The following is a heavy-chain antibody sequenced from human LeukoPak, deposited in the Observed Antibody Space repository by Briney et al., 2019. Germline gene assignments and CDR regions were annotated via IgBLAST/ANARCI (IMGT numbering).Heavy chain of an antibody. CDR3: ARDPGAGYFDL. V-gene: IGHV1-69*13. J-gene: IGHJ2*01. Sequence: ASVKVSCKASGGTFSSYAISWVRQAPRQGLEWMGGIIPIFGTANYAQKFQGRVTITADEPTSTAYMELSSLRSEDTAVYYCARDPGAGYFDLWGRGTLVTVSS. D-gene: IGHD4-17*01. CDR2: IIPIFGTA. CDR1: GGTFSSYA.